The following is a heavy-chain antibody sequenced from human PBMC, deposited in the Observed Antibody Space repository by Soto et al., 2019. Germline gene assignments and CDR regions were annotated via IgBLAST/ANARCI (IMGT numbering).Heavy chain of an antibody. CDR3: ARSAPPRARYYYYGMDV. CDR1: GYTFTSYG. CDR2: ISAYNGNT. V-gene: IGHV1-18*01. Sequence: ASVKVSCKASGYTFTSYGISWVRQAPGQGLEWMGWISAYNGNTNYAQKLQGRVTMTTDTSTSTAYMELRSLRSDDTAVYYCARSAPPRARYYYYGMDVWPRDHGHRLL. J-gene: IGHJ6*02.